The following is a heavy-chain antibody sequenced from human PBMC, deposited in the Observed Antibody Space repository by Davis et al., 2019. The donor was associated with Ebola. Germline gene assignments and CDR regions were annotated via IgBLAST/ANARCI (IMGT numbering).Heavy chain of an antibody. CDR1: GFTFSSYW. CDR2: INSDGSST. V-gene: IGHV3-74*01. Sequence: GESLKISCAASGFTFSSYWMHWVRQAPGKGLVWVSRINSDGSSTSYADSVKGRFTISRDNAKNMLYLQMSSLRAEDTAVYYCAREDSGYDSSGYYYFLADYWGQGTLVTVSS. CDR3: AREDSGYDSSGYYYFLADY. D-gene: IGHD3-22*01. J-gene: IGHJ4*02.